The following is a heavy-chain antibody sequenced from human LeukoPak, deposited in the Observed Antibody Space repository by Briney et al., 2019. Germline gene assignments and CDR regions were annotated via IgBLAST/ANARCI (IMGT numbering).Heavy chain of an antibody. Sequence: SETLSLTCAVYGGSFSGYYWSWIRQPPGKGLEWIGEINHSGSTNYNPSPKSRVTISVDTSKNQFSLKLSSVTAADTAVYYCARAQRAAGLFDYWGQGTLVTVSS. V-gene: IGHV4-34*01. CDR1: GGSFSGYY. CDR3: ARAQRAAGLFDY. J-gene: IGHJ4*02. CDR2: INHSGST. D-gene: IGHD6-13*01.